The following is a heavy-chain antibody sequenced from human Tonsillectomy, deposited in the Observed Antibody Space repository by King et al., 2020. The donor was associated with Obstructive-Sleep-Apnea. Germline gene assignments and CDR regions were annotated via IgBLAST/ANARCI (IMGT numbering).Heavy chain of an antibody. V-gene: IGHV3-30-3*01. CDR2: ISYDGSNK. D-gene: IGHD3-10*01. J-gene: IGHJ6*02. CDR3: ARDLSPRGPGMVRGTGMDV. CDR1: GFTFSSSA. Sequence: HVQLVESGGGVVQPGRSLRLSCAASGFTFSSSAVHWVRQAPGKGLEWVALISYDGSNKYYADSVKGRFTISRDNSRNTLDLQMNSLRVEDTAVYYCARDLSPRGPGMVRGTGMDVWGQGTTVTVSS.